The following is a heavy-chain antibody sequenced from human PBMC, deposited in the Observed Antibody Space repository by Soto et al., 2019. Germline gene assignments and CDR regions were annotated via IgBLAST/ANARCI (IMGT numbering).Heavy chain of an antibody. D-gene: IGHD3-3*01. CDR2: MNPNSGNT. V-gene: IGHV1-8*01. CDR1: GYTFTSYD. CDR3: ARGWYSITIFGVVTHRYNWFDP. J-gene: IGHJ5*02. Sequence: ASVKVSCKASGYTFTSYDINWVRQATGQGLEWMGWMNPNSGNTGYAQKFQGRVTMTRNTSISTAYMELSSLRSEDTAVYYCARGWYSITIFGVVTHRYNWFDPWGQGTLVTVSS.